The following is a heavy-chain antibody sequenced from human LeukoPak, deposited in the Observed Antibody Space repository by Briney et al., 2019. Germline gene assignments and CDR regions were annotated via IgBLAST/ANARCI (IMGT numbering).Heavy chain of an antibody. Sequence: SETLSLTCTVSGGSISSYYWSWIRHPAGKGLEWIGRIYTSGSTNYNPSLKSRVTMSVDTSKNQFSLKLSSVTAADTAVYYCARVSRVDSSGYYGAFDIWGQGTMVTVSS. CDR1: GGSISSYY. V-gene: IGHV4-4*07. J-gene: IGHJ3*02. CDR2: IYTSGST. CDR3: ARVSRVDSSGYYGAFDI. D-gene: IGHD3-22*01.